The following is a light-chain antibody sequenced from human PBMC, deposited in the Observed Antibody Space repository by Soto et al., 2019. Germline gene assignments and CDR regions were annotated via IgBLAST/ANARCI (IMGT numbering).Light chain of an antibody. CDR1: QGVSNY. CDR2: AAS. J-gene: IGKJ1*01. Sequence: AIRMTQSPSSFSASTGDRVTITCRASQGVSNYLAWYQQKPGKAPKLLISAASTLQSGVPSRFSGSGSGTDFTLTISRLQSEDFATYYCQQYYIYPKTFGQGTKVEIK. CDR3: QQYYIYPKT. V-gene: IGKV1-8*01.